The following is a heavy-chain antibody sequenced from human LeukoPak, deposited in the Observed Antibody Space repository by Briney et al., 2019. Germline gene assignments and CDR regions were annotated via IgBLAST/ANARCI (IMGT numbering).Heavy chain of an antibody. V-gene: IGHV3-23*01. J-gene: IGHJ4*02. CDR3: TKDPGAGVAPTKLDY. CDR1: GFTFSIYA. Sequence: GGPLRLSCAASGFTFSIYAMAWVRQAPGKGLEWVSSISGSGTSTYYADSVKGRFTFSRDNSKNTLYLQMISLRAEDTAIYYCTKDPGAGVAPTKLDYWGQGTLVTVSS. CDR2: ISGSGTST. D-gene: IGHD5-24*01.